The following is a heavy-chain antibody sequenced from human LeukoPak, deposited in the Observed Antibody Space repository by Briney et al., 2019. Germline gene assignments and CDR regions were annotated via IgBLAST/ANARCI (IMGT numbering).Heavy chain of an antibody. V-gene: IGHV4-59*01. D-gene: IGHD2-8*01. Sequence: SETLSLTCTVSGGSISSYYWSWIRQPPGKGLEGIGYIYYGGSTNYNPSLKSRVTMSVDTSKNQFSLKLSSVTAADTAVYYCARVGTKGSCFDPWGQGTLVTVSS. CDR2: IYYGGST. CDR1: GGSISSYY. J-gene: IGHJ5*02. CDR3: ARVGTKGSCFDP.